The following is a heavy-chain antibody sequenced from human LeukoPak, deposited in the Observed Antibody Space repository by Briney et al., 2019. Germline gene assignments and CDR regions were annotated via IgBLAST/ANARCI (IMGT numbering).Heavy chain of an antibody. Sequence: GGSLRLSCAASGFSFRTYSMNWVRQAPGKGLEWVSSINSDSIWIYYADSVRGRFTISRDTSRSTLYLQMNSLRAEDAAVYYCAKAPVTSCRGAFCYPFDYWGQGTLVTVSS. CDR3: AKAPVTSCRGAFCYPFDY. CDR2: INSDSIWI. D-gene: IGHD2-15*01. J-gene: IGHJ4*02. CDR1: GFSFRTYS. V-gene: IGHV3-21*04.